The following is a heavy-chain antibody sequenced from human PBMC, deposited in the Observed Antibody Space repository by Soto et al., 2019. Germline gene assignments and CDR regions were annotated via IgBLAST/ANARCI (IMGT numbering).Heavy chain of an antibody. D-gene: IGHD2-21*02. CDR1: GGSISSGGYY. J-gene: IGHJ6*02. V-gene: IGHV4-31*03. CDR2: IYYSGST. Sequence: QVQLQESGPGLVKPSQTLSLTCTVSGGSISSGGYYWTWIRQHPGKGLEWIGYIYYSGSTYYNPSLKSRVTIAVDTSKNQFSLKLSSVTAADTAVYYWARVCGGDCHYGMDVWGQGTTVTVSS. CDR3: ARVCGGDCHYGMDV.